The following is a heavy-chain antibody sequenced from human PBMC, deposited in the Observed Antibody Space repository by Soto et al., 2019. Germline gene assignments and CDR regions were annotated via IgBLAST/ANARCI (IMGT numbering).Heavy chain of an antibody. Sequence: QVQLVESGGGVVQPGRSLRLSCAASGFTFSSYAMHWVRQAPGKGLEWVAAISYDGSDKYYADSGKGRFTISRDNSKNTLHLQMKSQRAEDTAVYYCARDKRGTLGDGMDVWGQGTTVTVSS. CDR1: GFTFSSYA. CDR3: ARDKRGTLGDGMDV. J-gene: IGHJ6*02. CDR2: ISYDGSDK. V-gene: IGHV3-30-3*01. D-gene: IGHD3-10*01.